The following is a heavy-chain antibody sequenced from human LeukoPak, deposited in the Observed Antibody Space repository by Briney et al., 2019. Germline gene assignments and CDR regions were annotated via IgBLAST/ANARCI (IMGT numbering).Heavy chain of an antibody. Sequence: SETLSLTCTVSGDSISSTSYHWGWIRPPPGKGLEWIGSVYYSGSTYYNPSLKSRVTISVDTSKNQFSLRLTSVTAADTAVYYCASLVGVAVAGWVAGFDIWRQGTMVTVSS. J-gene: IGHJ3*02. V-gene: IGHV4-39*01. CDR1: GDSISSTSYH. CDR2: VYYSGST. D-gene: IGHD6-19*01. CDR3: ASLVGVAVAGWVAGFDI.